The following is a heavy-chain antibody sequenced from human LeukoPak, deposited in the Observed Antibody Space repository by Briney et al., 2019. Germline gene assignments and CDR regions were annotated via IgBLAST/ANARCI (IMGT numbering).Heavy chain of an antibody. D-gene: IGHD4-17*01. Sequence: GGSLRLSCAASGFTFSSYGMSWVRQAPGKGLEWVSAISGSGGSTYYADSVKGRFTISRDNSKNTLFLQMNSLRAEDTAVYYCAKSGGGHGDYWYLDLWGRGTLVTVSS. J-gene: IGHJ2*01. CDR2: ISGSGGST. CDR1: GFTFSSYG. CDR3: AKSGGGHGDYWYLDL. V-gene: IGHV3-23*01.